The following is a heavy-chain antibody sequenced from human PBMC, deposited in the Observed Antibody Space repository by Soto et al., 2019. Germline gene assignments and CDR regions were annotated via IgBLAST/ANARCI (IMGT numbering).Heavy chain of an antibody. J-gene: IGHJ6*02. CDR3: AIDPYHVLMVNAPNLYGMDV. V-gene: IGHV1-18*01. CDR2: ISTYNGNT. CDR1: GYTFTTYD. Sequence: QVQLVQSGAEVKKPGASVKVSCKASGYTFTTYDISWVRQAPGQGLEWMGRISTYNGNTNYPQSLQGRLTMTTDTDTTSAYKELRNLRSDDTAVYYCAIDPYHVLMVNAPNLYGMDVWGQGTTVTVSS. D-gene: IGHD2-8*01.